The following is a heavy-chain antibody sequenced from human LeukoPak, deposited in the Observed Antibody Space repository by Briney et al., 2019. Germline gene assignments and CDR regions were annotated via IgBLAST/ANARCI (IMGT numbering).Heavy chain of an antibody. V-gene: IGHV3-7*01. CDR3: ATYSSSNGREFQY. CDR1: GFTFDHYL. CDR2: IQQHGSET. D-gene: IGHD2-2*01. J-gene: IGHJ1*01. Sequence: GGSLRLSCAASGFTFDHYLMSWVRQAPGKGLEWVANIQQHGSETYYGDSVKGRFTISRDNAKNSLYLQMNSLRAEDTAVYYCATYSSSNGREFQYWGQGTLVTVSS.